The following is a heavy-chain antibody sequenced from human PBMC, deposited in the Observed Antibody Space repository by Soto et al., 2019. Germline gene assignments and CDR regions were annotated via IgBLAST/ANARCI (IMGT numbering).Heavy chain of an antibody. Sequence: SETLSLTCTVSGGSISSGGYYWSWIRQHPGKGLEWIGYIYYSGSTYYNPSLKSRVTISVDTSKNQFSLKLSSVTAADTAVYYCARALRDSYYYYYYMDVWGKGTTVTVSS. CDR1: GGSISSGGYY. CDR2: IYYSGST. J-gene: IGHJ6*03. V-gene: IGHV4-31*03. CDR3: ARALRDSYYYYYYMDV.